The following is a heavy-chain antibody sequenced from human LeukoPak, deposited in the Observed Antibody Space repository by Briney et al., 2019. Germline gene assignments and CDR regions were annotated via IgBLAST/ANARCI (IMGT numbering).Heavy chain of an antibody. D-gene: IGHD6-19*01. CDR2: ISSSGSTI. J-gene: IGHJ4*02. CDR3: IVLAVTATLGFDY. Sequence: GGSLRPSCAASGFTFSSYEMNWVRQAPGKGLEWVSYISSSGSTIYYADSVKGRFTISRDNAKNSLYLQMNSLRAEDTAVYYCIVLAVTATLGFDYWGQGTLVTVSS. CDR1: GFTFSSYE. V-gene: IGHV3-48*03.